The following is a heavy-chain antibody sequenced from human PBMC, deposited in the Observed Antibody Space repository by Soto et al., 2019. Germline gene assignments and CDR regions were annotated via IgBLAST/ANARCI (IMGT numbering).Heavy chain of an antibody. V-gene: IGHV1-69*13. D-gene: IGHD2-15*01. J-gene: IGHJ3*02. CDR1: GGTFSSYA. CDR3: ASPKALCSGGSCYSAFDI. CDR2: IIPIFGTA. Sequence: ASVKVSCKASGGTFSSYAISWARQAPGQGLEWMGGIIPIFGTANYAQKFQGRVTITADESTSTAYMELSSLRSEDTAVYYCASPKALCSGGSCYSAFDIWGQGTMVTVSS.